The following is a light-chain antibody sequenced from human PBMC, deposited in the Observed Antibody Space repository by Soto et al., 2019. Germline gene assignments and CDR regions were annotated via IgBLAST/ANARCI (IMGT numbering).Light chain of an antibody. J-gene: IGLJ3*02. CDR3: SSYTTVPSPQWV. CDR1: SSDLGGLNY. V-gene: IGLV2-14*01. CDR2: KVD. Sequence: QSVLTQPASVSGSPGQSITIPCSGRSSDLGGLNYVSWYQQHPGKVPKLIIYKVDNRPSGISDRFSASKSGNTASLTTSGLQAEDEAHYYCSSYTTVPSPQWVFAGGTKVTVL.